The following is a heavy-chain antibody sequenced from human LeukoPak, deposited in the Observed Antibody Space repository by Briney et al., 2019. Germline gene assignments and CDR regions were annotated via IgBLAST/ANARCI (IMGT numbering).Heavy chain of an antibody. Sequence: GGSLRLSCAASGFTFSSYSMNWVRQAPGKGLEWVSAISGSGGSTYYADSVKGRFTISRDNSKNTLYLQMSSLRAEDTAVYYCVKEATYYFDYWGQGTLVTVSS. J-gene: IGHJ4*02. CDR1: GFTFSSYS. D-gene: IGHD1-26*01. CDR2: ISGSGGST. CDR3: VKEATYYFDY. V-gene: IGHV3-64D*06.